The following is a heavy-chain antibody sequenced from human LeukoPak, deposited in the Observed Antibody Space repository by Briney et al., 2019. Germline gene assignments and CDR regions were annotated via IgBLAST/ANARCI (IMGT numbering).Heavy chain of an antibody. V-gene: IGHV4-61*01. CDR2: IYYSGST. CDR3: AREGGYCSSTSCYAGWFDP. CDR1: GGSVNSGSYY. J-gene: IGHJ5*02. Sequence: SETLSLTCTVSGGSVNSGSYYWSWIRQPPGKGLEWIGYIYYSGSTNYNPSLKSRVTISVDTSKNQFSLKLSSVTAADTAVYYCAREGGYCSSTSCYAGWFDPWGQGTLVTVSS. D-gene: IGHD2-2*01.